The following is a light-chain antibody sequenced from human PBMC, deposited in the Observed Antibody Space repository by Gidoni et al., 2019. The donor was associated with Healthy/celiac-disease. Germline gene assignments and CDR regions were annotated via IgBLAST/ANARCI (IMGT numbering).Light chain of an antibody. J-gene: IGKJ3*01. CDR3: QQRSNWPPA. Sequence: DIVLTQSPATLSLSPGERATLSCRASQSVSSYLAWYQQKPGQAPRLLIYDASNRATGIPARFSGSGSGTDFTLTISSLEPEDFAVYYCQQRSNWPPAFXPXTKVDIK. CDR1: QSVSSY. CDR2: DAS. V-gene: IGKV3-11*01.